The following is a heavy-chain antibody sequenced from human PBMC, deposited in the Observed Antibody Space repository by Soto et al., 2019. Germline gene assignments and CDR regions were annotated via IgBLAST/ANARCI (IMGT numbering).Heavy chain of an antibody. D-gene: IGHD4-17*01. CDR1: GFTFSSYS. CDR2: ISSRSRSI. Sequence: PGGSLRLSCAASGFTFSSYSMHWVRQAPGKGLEWVSSISSRSRSIYYADSQKGRFTISRDNTKNSLYLQMNNLRAEDTAVYYCARDRGDYEGLVTYPFDHWGQGT. J-gene: IGHJ4*02. CDR3: ARDRGDYEGLVTYPFDH. V-gene: IGHV3-21*01.